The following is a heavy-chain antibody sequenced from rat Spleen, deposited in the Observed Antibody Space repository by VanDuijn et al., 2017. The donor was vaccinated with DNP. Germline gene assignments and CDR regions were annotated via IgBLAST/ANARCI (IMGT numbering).Heavy chain of an antibody. CDR2: ISPSGGSN. Sequence: EVQLVESGGGLVQPGRSLKLSCAASGFTFSNYDMAWVRPAPTKGLEWGASISPSGGSNYYRDSVKGRFTIPRDNAKSTLYLQMDSLRSEDTATYYCATLGDWGQGVMVTVSS. CDR1: GFTFSNYD. J-gene: IGHJ2*01. V-gene: IGHV5-19*01. D-gene: IGHD5-1*01. CDR3: ATLGD.